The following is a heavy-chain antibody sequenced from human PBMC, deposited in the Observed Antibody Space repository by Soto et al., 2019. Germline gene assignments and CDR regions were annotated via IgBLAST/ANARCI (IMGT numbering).Heavy chain of an antibody. J-gene: IGHJ5*02. CDR3: ARRNWNDVFRLGCVSWVWFDP. V-gene: IGHV4-59*08. D-gene: IGHD1-1*01. Sequence: SETLSLTCTVSGFSISSYYWSWIRQPPGKGLEWFGYIYYSGSTNYNPSLKSRVTISVDTSKNQFSLKLSSVTAADTAVYYCARRNWNDVFRLGCVSWVWFDPWGQGTLVTVSS. CDR1: GFSISSYY. CDR2: IYYSGST.